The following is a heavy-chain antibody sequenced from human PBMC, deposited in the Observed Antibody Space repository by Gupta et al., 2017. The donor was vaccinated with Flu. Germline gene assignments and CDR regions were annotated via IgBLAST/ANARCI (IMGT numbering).Heavy chain of an antibody. D-gene: IGHD3-16*01. Sequence: YGRGWGRQAPGKGMEWVGFINKGGNDIYYADSVKGRFTISRDNVENSFSLHMSSLRAEDTAIYFCGSPLGGESDYITDVWGKGTTVTVSS. CDR1: YG. V-gene: IGHV3-7*03. CDR3: GSPLGGESDYITDV. CDR2: INKGGNDI. J-gene: IGHJ6*04.